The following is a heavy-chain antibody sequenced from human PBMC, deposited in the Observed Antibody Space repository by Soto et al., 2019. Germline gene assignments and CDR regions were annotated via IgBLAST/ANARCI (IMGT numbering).Heavy chain of an antibody. D-gene: IGHD3-16*01. Sequence: SETLSLTCAVYGGSFSGYYWSWIRQPPGKGLEWIGEINHSGSTNYNPSLKSRVTISVDTSKNQFSLKLSSVTAADTAVYYCARPRALTGYDYIWGFDPWGQGTLVTVSS. J-gene: IGHJ5*02. V-gene: IGHV4-34*01. CDR2: INHSGST. CDR1: GGSFSGYY. CDR3: ARPRALTGYDYIWGFDP.